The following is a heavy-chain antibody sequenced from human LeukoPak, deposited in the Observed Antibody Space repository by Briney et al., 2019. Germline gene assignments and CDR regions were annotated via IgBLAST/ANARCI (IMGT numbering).Heavy chain of an antibody. V-gene: IGHV1-69*05. CDR2: IIPSFRKT. CDR1: GGTFSNYA. J-gene: IGHJ5*01. Sequence: ASVKVSCKASGGTFSNYAFSWVRQAPGQGLEWMGRIIPSFRKTNYAQQFQGRVTITTDESTSTACLDLSSLRSEDTAVYYCAKDDGSATMGFDSWGQGTLVSVSS. CDR3: AKDDGSATMGFDS. D-gene: IGHD1-26*01.